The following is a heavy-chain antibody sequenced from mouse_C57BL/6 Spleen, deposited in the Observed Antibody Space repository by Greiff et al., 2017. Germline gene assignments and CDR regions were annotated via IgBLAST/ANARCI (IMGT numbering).Heavy chain of an antibody. CDR2: IHPNSGST. D-gene: IGHD2-3*01. V-gene: IGHV1-64*01. Sequence: QVHVKQPGAELVKPGASVKLSCKASGYTFTSYWMHWVKQRPGQGLEWIGMIHPNSGSTNYNEKFKSKATLTVDKSSSTAYMQLSSLTSEDSAVYYCARGDGNWYFDVWGTGTTVTVSS. CDR1: GYTFTSYW. J-gene: IGHJ1*03. CDR3: ARGDGNWYFDV.